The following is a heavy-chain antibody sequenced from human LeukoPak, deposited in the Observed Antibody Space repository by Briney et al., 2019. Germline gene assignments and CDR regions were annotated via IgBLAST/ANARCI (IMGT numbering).Heavy chain of an antibody. CDR2: IYYSGST. V-gene: IGHV4-59*01. Sequence: SETLSLTCTVSGGSISSYYWSWIRQPPGKGLEWIGYIYYSGSTNYNPSPKSRVTISVDTSKNQFSLKLSSVTAADTAVYYCARDGGYYDFWSGYYEYWGQGTLVTVSS. CDR3: ARDGGYYDFWSGYYEY. CDR1: GGSISSYY. J-gene: IGHJ4*02. D-gene: IGHD3-3*01.